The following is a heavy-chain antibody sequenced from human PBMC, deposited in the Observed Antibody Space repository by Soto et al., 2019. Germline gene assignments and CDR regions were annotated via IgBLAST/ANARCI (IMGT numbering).Heavy chain of an antibody. CDR2: IYYSGST. J-gene: IGHJ4*02. CDR3: ARGGYDILTGYYNTPFDY. CDR1: GGSVISGSYY. D-gene: IGHD3-9*01. Sequence: SETLSLTCTVSGGSVISGSYYFICIRQPPWNGLEWIGYIYYSGSTNYNPSLKSRVTISVDTSKNQFSLKLSSVTAADTAVYYCARGGYDILTGYYNTPFDYWGQGTLVTVSS. V-gene: IGHV4-61*01.